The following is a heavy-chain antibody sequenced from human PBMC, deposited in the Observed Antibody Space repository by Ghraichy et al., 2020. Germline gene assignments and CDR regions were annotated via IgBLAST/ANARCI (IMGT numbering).Heavy chain of an antibody. V-gene: IGHV4-39*01. D-gene: IGHD6-13*01. CDR2: IYYSGST. CDR1: GGSISSSSYY. J-gene: IGHJ6*02. CDR3: ARVGEQQPGIYYYYYGMDV. Sequence: SETLSLTCTVSGGSISSSSYYWGWIRQPPGKGLEWIGSIYYSGSTYYNPSLKSRVTISVDTSKNQFSLKLSSVTAADTAVYYCARVGEQQPGIYYYYYGMDVWGQGTTVTVSS.